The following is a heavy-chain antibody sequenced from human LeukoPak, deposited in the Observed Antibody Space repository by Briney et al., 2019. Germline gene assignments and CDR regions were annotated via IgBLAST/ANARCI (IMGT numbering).Heavy chain of an antibody. J-gene: IGHJ1*01. D-gene: IGHD6-6*01. V-gene: IGHV4-59*01. CDR3: ARGGAARLHFQN. Sequence: SETLSLTCTVSGGSISSYYWSWIRQPPGKGLEWIGYIYNSGRTNYNPSLKSRVTISADTSKNQFSLKLSSVTAADTAVYYCARGGAARLHFQNWGQGTLVTVSS. CDR1: GGSISSYY. CDR2: IYNSGRT.